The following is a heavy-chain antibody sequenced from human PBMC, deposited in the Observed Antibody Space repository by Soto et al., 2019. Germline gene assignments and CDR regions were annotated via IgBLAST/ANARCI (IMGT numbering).Heavy chain of an antibody. CDR3: AKVVVAATRHTDFDS. V-gene: IGHV4-39*01. D-gene: IGHD2-15*01. J-gene: IGHJ4*02. CDR1: GGSINSNNYY. Sequence: SETLSLTCTVSGGSINSNNYYWAWIRQPPGKGLAWIASIYYDGSTYYNPSLKSRVTISIDTSRNQFSLRLRSVTAADTAIYYCAKVVVAATRHTDFDSWGQGTLVTVSS. CDR2: IYYDGST.